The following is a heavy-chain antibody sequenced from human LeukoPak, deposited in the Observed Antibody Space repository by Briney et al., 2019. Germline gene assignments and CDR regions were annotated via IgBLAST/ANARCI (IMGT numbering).Heavy chain of an antibody. CDR2: IIPILGIA. CDR3: ARDPLNCSGGSCSEPFDAFDI. V-gene: IGHV1-69*04. D-gene: IGHD2-15*01. J-gene: IGHJ3*02. CDR1: GGTSSSYA. Sequence: ASVKVSCKASGGTSSSYAISWVRQAPGQGLEWMGRIIPILGIANYAQKFQGRVTITADKSTSTAYMELSSLRSEDTAVYYCARDPLNCSGGSCSEPFDAFDIWGQGTMVTVSS.